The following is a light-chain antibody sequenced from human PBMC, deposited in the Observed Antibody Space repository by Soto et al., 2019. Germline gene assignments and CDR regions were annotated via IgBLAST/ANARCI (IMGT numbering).Light chain of an antibody. CDR1: QGIRND. CDR2: AAS. J-gene: IGKJ4*01. V-gene: IGKV1-6*01. Sequence: AIQMTQSPYSLSASVGDRVTITCRASQGIRNDLGWYQQKPGKAPNLLIYAASSLQSGVPSRFIGSGSCTNFTLTISSLQPEDFATYFCLQDYIYPLTFGVGTKVEIK. CDR3: LQDYIYPLT.